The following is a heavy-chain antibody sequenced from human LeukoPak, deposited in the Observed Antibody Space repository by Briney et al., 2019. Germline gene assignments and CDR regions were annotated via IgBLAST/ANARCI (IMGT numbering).Heavy chain of an antibody. J-gene: IGHJ5*02. D-gene: IGHD3-3*01. CDR2: IYYSGST. CDR3: ARDPTIFGVVNEIGFDP. Sequence: PSETLSLTCPVSGGSISSSFYYWGWIRQPPGKGLEWIGSIYYSGSTYYNPSLKSRVTISVDTSKNQFSLKLSSVTAADTAVYYCARDPTIFGVVNEIGFDPWGQGTLVTVSS. CDR1: GGSISSSFYY. V-gene: IGHV4-39*02.